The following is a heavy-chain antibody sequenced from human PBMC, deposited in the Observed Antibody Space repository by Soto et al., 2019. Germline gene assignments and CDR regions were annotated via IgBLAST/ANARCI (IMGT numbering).Heavy chain of an antibody. Sequence: VSGPTLVNPTQTLTLTCTFSGFSLSTSGICVRWIRQPPGKALEWPARIDWDDDKYYSTSLKTRLTISKDTSKNQVVLTMTNMDPVDTATYYCARTDLGITGIGNWFDPWGQGTLVTVSS. J-gene: IGHJ5*02. D-gene: IGHD1-20*01. CDR2: IDWDDDK. V-gene: IGHV2-70*11. CDR3: ARTDLGITGIGNWFDP. CDR1: GFSLSTSGIC.